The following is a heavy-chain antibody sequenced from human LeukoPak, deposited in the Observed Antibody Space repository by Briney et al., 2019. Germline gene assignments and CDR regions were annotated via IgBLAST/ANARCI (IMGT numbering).Heavy chain of an antibody. CDR3: ARGGSYLSAFDI. J-gene: IGHJ3*02. V-gene: IGHV3-30*02. D-gene: IGHD1-26*01. CDR2: IQYDGSSK. CDR1: GFIFTNYG. Sequence: GGTLRLSCAASGFIFTNYGIHWVRQAPGKGLEWVAFIQYDGSSKYYADSVKGRFTISRDNSKNTLYLQMNSLRAEDTAVYYCARGGSYLSAFDIWGQGTMVTVSS.